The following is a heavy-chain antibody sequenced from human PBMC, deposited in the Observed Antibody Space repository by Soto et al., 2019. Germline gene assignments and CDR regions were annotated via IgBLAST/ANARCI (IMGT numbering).Heavy chain of an antibody. D-gene: IGHD3-10*01. V-gene: IGHV1-3*01. Sequence: QVHLVQSGAEVKKPGASLKVSCKASGYTFNSYAIHWVRQAPGQRLEWMGWINPGNGKTFYSQKFKGRVTITRDTSADIAYLDLSSLSSEDTAVYQCARDRYSYTGASGNYWVSNYFDLWGQGTLVTVSS. CDR3: ARDRYSYTGASGNYWVSNYFDL. J-gene: IGHJ5*02. CDR2: INPGNGKT. CDR1: GYTFNSYA.